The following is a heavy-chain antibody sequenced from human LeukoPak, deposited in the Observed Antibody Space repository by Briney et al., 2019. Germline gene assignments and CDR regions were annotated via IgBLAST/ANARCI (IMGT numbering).Heavy chain of an antibody. CDR1: GGSISSHF. CDR3: ARDGYSGSSLFDY. D-gene: IGHD1-26*01. CDR2: IHYSGST. Sequence: SETLSLTCTVSGGSISSHFWSWIRQPPGKGLEWIGYIHYSGSTNYNPSLKSRVSISVDTSKNQFSLRLSSVTAADTAVYYCARDGYSGSSLFDYWGQGTLVTVSS. J-gene: IGHJ4*02. V-gene: IGHV4-59*11.